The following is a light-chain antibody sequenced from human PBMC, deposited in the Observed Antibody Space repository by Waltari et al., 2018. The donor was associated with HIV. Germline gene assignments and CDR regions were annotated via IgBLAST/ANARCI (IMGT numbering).Light chain of an antibody. CDR2: TAS. CDR1: QSISSY. Sequence: DIQMTQSPSSLSASVGDRVTITCRASQSISSYLNWYQQKPGEAPKLLFYTASSLQSGVPSRFSGSGSGTDFTLTISSLQPEDFGTYYCQQSYNNPRAFGQGTKVEIK. CDR3: QQSYNNPRA. V-gene: IGKV1-39*01. J-gene: IGKJ1*01.